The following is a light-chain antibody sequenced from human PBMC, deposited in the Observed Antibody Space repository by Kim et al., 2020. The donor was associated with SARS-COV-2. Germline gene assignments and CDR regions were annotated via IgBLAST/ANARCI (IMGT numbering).Light chain of an antibody. CDR3: QQYETSSWT. CDR1: QTIDMNF. V-gene: IGKV3-20*01. CDR2: GTI. J-gene: IGKJ1*01. Sequence: SPGERVTLSCRARQTIDMNFLAWYQQKPGQAPRLLIYGTITRATGIPDRFRGRGSGTDVTLTISRLEPEDFAIYYCQQYETSSWTFGQGTKVDIK.